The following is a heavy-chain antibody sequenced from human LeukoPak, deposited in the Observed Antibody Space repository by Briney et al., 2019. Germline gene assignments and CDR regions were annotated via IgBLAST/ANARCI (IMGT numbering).Heavy chain of an antibody. CDR3: AREYCSSTSCYVDGAFDI. V-gene: IGHV4-59*01. D-gene: IGHD2-2*01. J-gene: IGHJ3*02. CDR1: GGSISSYY. CDR2: IYYSGST. Sequence: SETLSLTCTVSGGSISSYYWSWIRQPPGKGLEWIGYIYYSGSTNYNPSLKSRVTISVDTSKNQFSLKLSSVTAADTAVYYCAREYCSSTSCYVDGAFDIWGQGTMVTVSS.